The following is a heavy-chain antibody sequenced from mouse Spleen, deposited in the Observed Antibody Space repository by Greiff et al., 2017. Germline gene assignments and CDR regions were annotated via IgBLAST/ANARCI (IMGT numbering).Heavy chain of an antibody. D-gene: IGHD2-4*01. J-gene: IGHJ3*01. CDR1: GFSFNTYA. V-gene: IGHV10-1*01. CDR3: VRHYYDYDEAWFAY. Sequence: EVQLVESGGGLVQPKGSLKLSCAASGFSFNTYAMNWVRQAPGKGVEWVARIRSKSNNYATYYADSVKDRFTISRDDSESMLYLQMNNLKTEDTAMYYCVRHYYDYDEAWFAYWGQGTLVTVSA. CDR2: IRSKSNNYAT.